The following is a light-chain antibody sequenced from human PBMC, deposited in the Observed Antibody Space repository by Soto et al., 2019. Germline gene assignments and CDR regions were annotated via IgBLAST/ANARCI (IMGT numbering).Light chain of an antibody. Sequence: EIVLTQSPGTLSLSPGERATLSCSASQSVSSSYLAWYQQKPGQAPRLLIYGASSRATGIPDRFSGSGSGTDFPLTISRLEPEDFEVYYCQQYGSSSWTFGQGTKVDTK. CDR3: QQYGSSSWT. CDR2: GAS. J-gene: IGKJ1*01. CDR1: QSVSSSY. V-gene: IGKV3-20*01.